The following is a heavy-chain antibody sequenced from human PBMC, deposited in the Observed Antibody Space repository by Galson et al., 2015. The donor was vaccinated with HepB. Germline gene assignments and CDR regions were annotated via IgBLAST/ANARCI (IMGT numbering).Heavy chain of an antibody. J-gene: IGHJ4*02. CDR3: ASHRSLYSSSSPFDY. CDR2: IDPSDAYI. Sequence: HSGAEGIKPGGSLRISWRGSGYSCTSGWISWVRQRPGKGREWMVRIDPSDAYINYSPSFQGHVTISAGKSISTAYLQWSSLKASDTAMYYCASHRSLYSSSSPFDYWGQGTLVTVSS. CDR1: GYSCTSGW. V-gene: IGHV5-10-1*01. D-gene: IGHD6-6*01.